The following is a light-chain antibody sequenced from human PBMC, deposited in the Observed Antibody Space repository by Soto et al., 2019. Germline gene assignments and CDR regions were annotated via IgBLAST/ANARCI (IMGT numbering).Light chain of an antibody. CDR2: KAS. J-gene: IGKJ4*01. Sequence: DIHLSQSPSTLSGSGGDSGTISCRASQTISSWLAWYQQKPGQAPNLLIYKASSLESGVPSRFSGSGSGTEFTLTISSLQPDDFATYYCQQYNSYPLTCGGGTNADIK. CDR1: QTISSW. CDR3: QQYNSYPLT. V-gene: IGKV1-5*03.